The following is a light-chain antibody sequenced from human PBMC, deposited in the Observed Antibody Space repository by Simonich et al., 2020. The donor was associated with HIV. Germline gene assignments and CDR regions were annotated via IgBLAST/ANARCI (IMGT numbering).Light chain of an antibody. Sequence: DIVMTQSPNSLAMSLGERATINCKSSQSVLYSSNNKNYLAWYQQKPGQAPNLLIYWASTRESGFPDRFSGNGSGTDFTLTISSLQAEDVAVYYCQQYYDTPYTFGQGTKLEIK. J-gene: IGKJ2*01. CDR3: QQYYDTPYT. CDR1: QSVLYSSNNKNY. CDR2: WAS. V-gene: IGKV4-1*01.